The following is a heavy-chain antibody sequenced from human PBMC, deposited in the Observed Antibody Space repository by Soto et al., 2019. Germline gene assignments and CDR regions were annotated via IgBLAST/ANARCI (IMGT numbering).Heavy chain of an antibody. CDR3: ARHFWSGYFDY. V-gene: IGHV1-18*01. CDR1: GYTLTSHG. CDR2: ISAYNGNT. Sequence: APVEVSCEGSGYTLTSHGISWVRQAPGQRLEWMGWISAYNGNTNYAQKLQGRVTMTTDTSTSTAYMELRSLRSDDTAVYYCARHFWSGYFDYWGQGTLVTVSS. D-gene: IGHD3-3*02. J-gene: IGHJ4*02.